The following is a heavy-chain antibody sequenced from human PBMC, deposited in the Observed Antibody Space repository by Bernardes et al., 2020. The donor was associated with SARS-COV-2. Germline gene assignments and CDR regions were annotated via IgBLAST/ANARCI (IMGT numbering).Heavy chain of an antibody. CDR1: GFSFSSYW. V-gene: IGHV3-7*01. D-gene: IGHD3-10*01. CDR2: IKQDGSEK. J-gene: IGHJ6*02. CDR3: ARDSRRFGENYYYYYGMDV. Sequence: GGSLRLSCAASGFSFSSYWMSWVHQAPGKGLEWVANIKQDGSEKYYVDSVKGRFTISRDNAKNSLYLQMNSLRAEDTAVYYCARDSRRFGENYYYYYGMDVWGQGTTVTVSS.